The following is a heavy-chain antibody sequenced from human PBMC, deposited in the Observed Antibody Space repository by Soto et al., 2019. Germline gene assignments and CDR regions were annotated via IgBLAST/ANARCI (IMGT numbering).Heavy chain of an antibody. CDR1: GGSISSSSYY. J-gene: IGHJ4*02. CDR2: IYYSGST. Sequence: PSETLSLTCTVSGGSISSSSYYWGWIRQPPGKGLEWIGSIYYSGSTYYNPSLKSRVTISVDTSKNQFSLKLSSVTAADTAVYYCARQRGDYYDSSGLFDYWGRGTLVTVSS. CDR3: ARQRGDYYDSSGLFDY. V-gene: IGHV4-39*01. D-gene: IGHD3-22*01.